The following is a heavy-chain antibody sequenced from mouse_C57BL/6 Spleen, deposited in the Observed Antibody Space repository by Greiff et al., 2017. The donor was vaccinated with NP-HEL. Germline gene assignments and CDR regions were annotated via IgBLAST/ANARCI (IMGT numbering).Heavy chain of an antibody. CDR3: ARGRGSVYYDRYYAMDY. Sequence: VQLQQSGAELVRPGSSVKLSCKASGYTFTSYWMHWVKQRPIQGLEWIGNIDPSDSETHYNQKFKDKATLTVDKSSRPAYMQLSSLTSEDSAVYCSARGRGSVYYDRYYAMDYWGQGTSVTVSS. CDR2: IDPSDSET. D-gene: IGHD2-4*01. J-gene: IGHJ4*01. CDR1: GYTFTSYW. V-gene: IGHV1-52*01.